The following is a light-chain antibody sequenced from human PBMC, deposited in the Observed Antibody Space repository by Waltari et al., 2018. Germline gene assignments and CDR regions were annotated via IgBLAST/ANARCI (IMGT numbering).Light chain of an antibody. CDR1: QSVGTW. Sequence: DIQITQSPSTLSASVGDRVTLSCRASQSVGTWLAWYQQKPGKAPKLLIYMASSLESGVPSRFSGSGSGTEFTLTISSLQPDDFATYSCQQYSSFSTFGQGTKLDI. V-gene: IGKV1-5*03. CDR3: QQYSSFST. J-gene: IGKJ2*01. CDR2: MAS.